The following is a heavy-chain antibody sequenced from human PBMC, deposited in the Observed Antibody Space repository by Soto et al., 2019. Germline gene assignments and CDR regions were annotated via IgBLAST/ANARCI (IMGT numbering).Heavy chain of an antibody. CDR3: ARDGLSGGDAFDI. D-gene: IGHD3-10*01. V-gene: IGHV4-31*03. CDR2: MNYRGIT. CDR1: GGSIRSDGYY. Sequence: QVQLQESGPGLLKPSQTLSLTCTVSGGSIRSDGYYWSWIRQRPGKGLEWIGYMNYRGITYYNPSLKSRLTISEDTSKNHFSLNLNSVTAADTAVSYCARDGLSGGDAFDIWGQGTMVVVSS. J-gene: IGHJ3*02.